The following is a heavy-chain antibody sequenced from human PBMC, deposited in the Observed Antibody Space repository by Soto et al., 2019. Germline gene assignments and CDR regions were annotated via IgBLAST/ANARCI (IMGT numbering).Heavy chain of an antibody. D-gene: IGHD3-22*01. CDR1: GGSISSGGYY. V-gene: IGHV4-31*03. CDR3: ARGGSYYYDSSGRYFDY. CDR2: IYYSGST. J-gene: IGHJ4*02. Sequence: SETLSLTCTVSGGSISSGGYYWSWIRQHPGKGLEWIGYIYYSGSTYYNPSLKSRVTISVDTSKNQFSLKLSSVTAADTAVYYCARGGSYYYDSSGRYFDYWGQGTLVTVSS.